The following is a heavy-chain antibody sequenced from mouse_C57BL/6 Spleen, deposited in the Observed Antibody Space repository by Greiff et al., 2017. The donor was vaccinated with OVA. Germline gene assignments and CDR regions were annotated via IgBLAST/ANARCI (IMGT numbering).Heavy chain of an antibody. J-gene: IGHJ2*01. CDR1: GYTFTGYW. Sequence: VQLQQSGAELMKPGASVKLSCKATGYTFTGYWIEWVKQRPGHGLEWIGEILPGSGSTNYNEKFKGKATFTADTSSNTAYMQLSSLTTEDTAIYNCARPEGGGRRKDYYFDYWGQGTTLTVSS. D-gene: IGHD1-1*01. V-gene: IGHV1-9*01. CDR2: ILPGSGST. CDR3: ARPEGGGRRKDYYFDY.